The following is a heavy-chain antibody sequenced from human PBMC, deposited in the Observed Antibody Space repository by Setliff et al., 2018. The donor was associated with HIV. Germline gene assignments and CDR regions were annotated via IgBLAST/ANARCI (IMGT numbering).Heavy chain of an antibody. CDR2: IYPGDSNV. Sequence: GESLKISCKGSGDSFTDYWIAWVRQRPGKGLEWMGVIYPGDSNVRYSPSFQGHVTVSADRSISTAYLQWSSLKASDTGLYYCEVLTYYNFWSTNDYFDSWGQGTLVTVSS. V-gene: IGHV5-51*01. D-gene: IGHD3-3*01. J-gene: IGHJ4*02. CDR3: EVLTYYNFWSTNDYFDS. CDR1: GDSFTDYW.